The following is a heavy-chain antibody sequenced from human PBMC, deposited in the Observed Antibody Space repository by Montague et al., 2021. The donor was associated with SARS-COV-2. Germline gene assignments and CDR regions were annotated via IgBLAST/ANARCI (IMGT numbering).Heavy chain of an antibody. D-gene: IGHD3-3*01. CDR2: INHNGSA. V-gene: IGHV4-34*01. J-gene: IGHJ3*01. CDR3: ARGQVTVFGILITLPAAWAIDV. CDR1: GGSFSDYY. Sequence: SETLSLTCTVYGGSFSDYYWTWIRQPPGKGLEWIGEINHNGSASYNPSLKSRVTISVDTSKNQISLRLTSVTAADTATYYCARGQVTVFGILITLPAAWAIDVWGQGTTVTVSS.